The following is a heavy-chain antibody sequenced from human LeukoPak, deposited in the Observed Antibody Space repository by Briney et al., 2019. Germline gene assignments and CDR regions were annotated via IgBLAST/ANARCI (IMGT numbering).Heavy chain of an antibody. J-gene: IGHJ4*02. D-gene: IGHD5-24*01. CDR3: AIADKEMATTPGY. V-gene: IGHV1-2*02. CDR2: INPNSGGT. CDR1: GYTFTGYY. Sequence: ASVKVSCKASGYTFTGYYMHWVRQAPGQGLEWMGWINPNSGGTNYAQKFQGRVTMTRDTSISTAYMELSRLRSDDTAVYYYAIADKEMATTPGYRGQGTLVTVSS.